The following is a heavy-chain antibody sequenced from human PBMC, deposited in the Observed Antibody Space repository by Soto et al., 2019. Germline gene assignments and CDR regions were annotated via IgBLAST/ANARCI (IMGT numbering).Heavy chain of an antibody. J-gene: IGHJ4*02. CDR3: ATAGYCSGGSCYSGPGY. V-gene: IGHV1-2*04. CDR1: GYTFTGYY. CDR2: INPNSGGT. D-gene: IGHD2-15*01. Sequence: GASVKVSCKASGYTFTGYYMHWVRQAPGQRLEWMGWINPNSGGTNYAQKFQGWVTMTRDTSISTAYMELSRLRSDDTAVYYCATAGYCSGGSCYSGPGYWGQGTLVTVS.